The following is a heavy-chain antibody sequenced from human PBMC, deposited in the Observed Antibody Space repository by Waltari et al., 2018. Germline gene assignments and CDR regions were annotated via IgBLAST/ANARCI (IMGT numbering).Heavy chain of an antibody. CDR2: ISNSGIT. CDR1: GVSISDYY. Sequence: QVQLQGSGPGLVKPSETLSLTCTVSGVSISDYYWGWIRQSPGNGLHWIGYISNSGITKYNPALKSRVTISVDSSKSEFSLNLSSVTAADTAVYYCARGDRHYYFDYWGQGTLVTVSS. J-gene: IGHJ4*02. CDR3: ARGDRHYYFDY. V-gene: IGHV4-4*08. D-gene: IGHD3-10*01.